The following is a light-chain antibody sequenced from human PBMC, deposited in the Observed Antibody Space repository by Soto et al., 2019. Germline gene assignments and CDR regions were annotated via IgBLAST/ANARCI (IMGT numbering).Light chain of an antibody. Sequence: EIVLTQSPASLSLSPGERATLSCRASQSVRIYLAWYQRKPAQVPRLLINVASNRATGIPARFSGSGSGTDFTLTISSLEPEDSAVYYCLQRNKSQDSFGQGTKVEI. V-gene: IGKV3-11*01. CDR3: LQRNKSQDS. CDR2: VAS. CDR1: QSVRIY. J-gene: IGKJ2*03.